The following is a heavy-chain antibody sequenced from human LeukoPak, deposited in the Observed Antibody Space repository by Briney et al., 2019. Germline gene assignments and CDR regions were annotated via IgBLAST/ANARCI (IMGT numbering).Heavy chain of an antibody. Sequence: GGSLRLSCEASGFTFHDSYMTWIRQAPGKGLEWVSFISNSGDSIYYADSVKGRFITSRDNAKNSLYLQMNSLRAEDTAVYYCARDSSGSYPYWGQGTLVTVSS. CDR2: ISNSGDSI. J-gene: IGHJ4*02. V-gene: IGHV3-11*04. CDR3: ARDSSGSYPY. D-gene: IGHD1-26*01. CDR1: GFTFHDSY.